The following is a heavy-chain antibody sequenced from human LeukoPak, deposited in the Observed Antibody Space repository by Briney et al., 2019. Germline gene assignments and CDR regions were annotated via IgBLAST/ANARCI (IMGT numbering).Heavy chain of an antibody. CDR1: GFSFTSFW. CDR3: ARASQGWSIDQ. Sequence: GGSLRLSCAASGFSFTSFWIHWVRQVPGEGLTWVSYVTYDGSTTIYADSVKGRFTISRDNAYNTVSLQMNSLRVEDTAIYYCARASQGWSIDQWGQGTLVTVSS. J-gene: IGHJ4*02. D-gene: IGHD3-3*01. V-gene: IGHV3-74*01. CDR2: VTYDGSTT.